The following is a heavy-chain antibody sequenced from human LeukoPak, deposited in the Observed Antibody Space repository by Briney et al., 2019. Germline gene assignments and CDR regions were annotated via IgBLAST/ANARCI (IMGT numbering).Heavy chain of an antibody. J-gene: IGHJ4*02. D-gene: IGHD5-18*01. CDR2: ISSGGNTI. CDR1: GFTFSSYE. V-gene: IGHV3-48*03. Sequence: GGSLRLSCAASGFTFSSYEMNWVRQAPGKGLEWVSYISSGGNTIYYADSVKGRFTISRGNAKNSLYLQMNSLRAEDTAVYYCAREGTAMVSFDYWGQGTLVTVSS. CDR3: AREGTAMVSFDY.